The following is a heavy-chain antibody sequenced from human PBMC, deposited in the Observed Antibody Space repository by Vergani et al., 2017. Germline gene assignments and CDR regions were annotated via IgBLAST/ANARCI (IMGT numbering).Heavy chain of an antibody. Sequence: EVQLLESGGGLIQPGGSLRLSCVASGFSFRSYAMNWVRQAPGQGPEWVAAISGSGDRTYYADSMKGRFTISRDNSKNTLYLQMNGLRADDTAIYYCAKDVDEWRPYYNGMDVWGQGTTVTVSS. V-gene: IGHV3-23*01. J-gene: IGHJ6*02. D-gene: IGHD3-3*01. CDR2: ISGSGDRT. CDR1: GFSFRSYA. CDR3: AKDVDEWRPYYNGMDV.